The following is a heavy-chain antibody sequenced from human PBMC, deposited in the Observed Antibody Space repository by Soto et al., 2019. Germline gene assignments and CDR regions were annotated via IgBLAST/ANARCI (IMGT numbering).Heavy chain of an antibody. D-gene: IGHD3-16*01. J-gene: IGHJ4*02. CDR1: GGSISSGGYS. CDR3: ARGPPLLG. CDR2: IYHSGST. Sequence: LSLTCAVSGGSISSGGYSWSWIRQPPGKGLECIGYIYHSGSTYYNPSLKSRVTISVDRSKNQFSLKLSSVTAADTAVYYCARGPPLLGWSQGTLVTVAS. V-gene: IGHV4-30-2*01.